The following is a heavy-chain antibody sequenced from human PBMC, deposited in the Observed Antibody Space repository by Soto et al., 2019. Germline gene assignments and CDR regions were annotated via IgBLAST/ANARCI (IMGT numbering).Heavy chain of an antibody. V-gene: IGHV1-18*01. CDR1: GYTFTSHG. Sequence: QVQLVQSGGEVRKPGASVKVSCKASGYTFTSHGISWVRQAPGQGLEWMGWISAYNGDTNYAQKLQGRVTVTTDRSPSTAYMELRSLRSEDTAVYYCARMVRGSNIDYYHYMDVWGKGTTVTVSS. CDR2: ISAYNGDT. J-gene: IGHJ6*03. D-gene: IGHD3-10*01. CDR3: ARMVRGSNIDYYHYMDV.